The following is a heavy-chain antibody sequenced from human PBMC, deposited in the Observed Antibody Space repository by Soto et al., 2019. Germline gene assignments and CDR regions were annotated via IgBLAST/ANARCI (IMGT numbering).Heavy chain of an antibody. CDR1: GFTFSSYS. J-gene: IGHJ6*02. CDR2: ISSTSSTI. Sequence: PGGSLRLSCVASGFTFSSYSMNWVRQAPGKGLERVSYISSTSSTIYYADSVKGRFTISRDNAKNSLYLQMNSLRAEDTAVYYCARDQADIVVGTTLYYYYGMDIWGQGTTVTVSS. V-gene: IGHV3-48*01. D-gene: IGHD2-15*01. CDR3: ARDQADIVVGTTLYYYYGMDI.